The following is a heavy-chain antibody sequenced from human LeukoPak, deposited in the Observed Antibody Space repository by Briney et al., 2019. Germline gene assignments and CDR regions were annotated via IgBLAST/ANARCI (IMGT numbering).Heavy chain of an antibody. CDR1: GGTFSSYA. J-gene: IGHJ6*03. CDR2: TIPIFGTA. CDR3: ARGPQMATIVHYYYYYMDV. D-gene: IGHD5-24*01. V-gene: IGHV1-69*05. Sequence: SVKVSCKASGGTFSSYAISWVRQAPGQGLEWMGGTIPIFGTANYAQKFQGRVTITTDESTSTAYMELSSLRSEDTAVYYCARGPQMATIVHYYYYYMDVWGKGTTVTVSS.